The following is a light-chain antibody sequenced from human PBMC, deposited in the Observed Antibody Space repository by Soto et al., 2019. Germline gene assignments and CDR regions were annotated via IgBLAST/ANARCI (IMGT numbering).Light chain of an antibody. V-gene: IGLV1-44*01. CDR1: SSNIGSNT. Sequence: QSVLTQPPSASGTPGQRVTISCSGRSSNIGSNTINWYQQLPGTAPKLLIYSNNLRPSGVPDRFSGSKSGTSASLAISGLQSEDEADYYCATWDYSLNGPGVVFGGGTKLTVL. CDR2: SNN. CDR3: ATWDYSLNGPGVV. J-gene: IGLJ2*01.